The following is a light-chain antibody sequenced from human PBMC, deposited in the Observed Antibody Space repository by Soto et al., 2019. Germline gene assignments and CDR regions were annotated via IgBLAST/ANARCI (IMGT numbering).Light chain of an antibody. CDR2: FAS. CDR1: QGIGDR. CDR3: LHTYSFPRT. J-gene: IGKJ1*01. V-gene: IGKV1-12*01. Sequence: DIQMTQSPSSVSASVGDRVTLTCRARQGIGDRLAWYQQKPGKVPQLLIYFASTLGSGVPSRFSGSGSGTDFILTINTLQADDFATYYCLHTYSFPRTFGQGTKVDIK.